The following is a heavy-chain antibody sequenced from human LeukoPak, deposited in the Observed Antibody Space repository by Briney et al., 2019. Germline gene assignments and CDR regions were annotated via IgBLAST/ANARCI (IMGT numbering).Heavy chain of an antibody. CDR3: ARSEPFYGDYDY. Sequence: PGGSLRLSCVVSGFTFSSYWMHWVRQGPGKGLVWVSRFNSDGSSTKYADSVKGRFTISRDNAKNTLYLQMNSLRAEDTAVYYCARSEPFYGDYDYWGQGTLVTVSS. J-gene: IGHJ4*02. CDR1: GFTFSSYW. CDR2: FNSDGSST. D-gene: IGHD4-17*01. V-gene: IGHV3-74*01.